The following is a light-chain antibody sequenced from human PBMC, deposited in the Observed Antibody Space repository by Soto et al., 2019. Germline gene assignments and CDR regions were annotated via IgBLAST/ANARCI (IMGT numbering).Light chain of an antibody. V-gene: IGLV1-51*01. J-gene: IGLJ3*02. CDR1: SSNIGSNY. Sequence: QSVLTQPPSVSAAPGQKVTISCSGSSSNIGSNYVSWYQQFPGTAPKLLVYDNKQRFSGIPDRFSGSKSGTTATLGITGLQTGDEVDYYCGTWDSSLSNWVFGGGTKLTVL. CDR2: DNK. CDR3: GTWDSSLSNWV.